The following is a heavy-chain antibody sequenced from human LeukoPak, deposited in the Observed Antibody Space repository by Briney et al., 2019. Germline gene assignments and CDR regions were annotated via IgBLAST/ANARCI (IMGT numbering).Heavy chain of an antibody. J-gene: IGHJ4*02. D-gene: IGHD2-21*01. CDR3: AKFLPTHIVVANYYFDY. Sequence: GGSLRLSCAASGFTFSSYAMSWVPPAPGKGLEGVSATSGSGGRTYYADAVKGLFTSSRDNSKNTLYLQMNSLRAEDTAVYYCAKFLPTHIVVANYYFDYWGQGTLVTVSS. CDR2: TSGSGGRT. V-gene: IGHV3-23*01. CDR1: GFTFSSYA.